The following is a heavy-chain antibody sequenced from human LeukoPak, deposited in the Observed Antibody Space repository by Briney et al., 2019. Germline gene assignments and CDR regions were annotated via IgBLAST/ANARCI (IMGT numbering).Heavy chain of an antibody. J-gene: IGHJ4*02. V-gene: IGHV4-59*08. CDR1: GGSINNYY. CDR2: IYSSGST. D-gene: IGHD5-18*01. CDR3: ARHGANGHSYGAYLDY. Sequence: SETLSLTCTVSGGSINNYYWSWIRQPPGKGLEWIGSIYSSGSTNYSPSLKSRVIISVDTSKTQFSLKLSSLTAADTAMYYCARHGANGHSYGAYLDYWGQGTLVTVSS.